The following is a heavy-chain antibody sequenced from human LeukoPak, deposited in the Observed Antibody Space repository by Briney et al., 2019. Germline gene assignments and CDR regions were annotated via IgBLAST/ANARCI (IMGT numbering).Heavy chain of an antibody. Sequence: SETLSLTCTVYGGSISSYYWSWIRQPPGKGLEWIGYIYYSGSTNYNPSLKSRVTISVDTSKNQFSLKLSSVTAADTAVYYCARANCSGGSCYVDGAFDIWGQGTMVTVSS. D-gene: IGHD2-15*01. CDR1: GGSISSYY. J-gene: IGHJ3*02. V-gene: IGHV4-59*01. CDR3: ARANCSGGSCYVDGAFDI. CDR2: IYYSGST.